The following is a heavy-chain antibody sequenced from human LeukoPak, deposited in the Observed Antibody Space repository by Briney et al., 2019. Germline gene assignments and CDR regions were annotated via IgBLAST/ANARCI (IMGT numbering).Heavy chain of an antibody. V-gene: IGHV1-69*02. Sequence: SVKVSCKASGGTFSSCTISWVRQAPGQGLEWMGRIIPILGIANYAQKFQGRVTITADKSTSAAYMELSSLRSEDTAVYYCARWTDTYYFDYWGQGTLVTVSS. CDR1: GGTFSSCT. D-gene: IGHD3/OR15-3a*01. J-gene: IGHJ4*02. CDR3: ARWTDTYYFDY. CDR2: IIPILGIA.